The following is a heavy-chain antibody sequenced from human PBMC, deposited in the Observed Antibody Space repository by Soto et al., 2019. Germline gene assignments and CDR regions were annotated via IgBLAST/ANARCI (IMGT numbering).Heavy chain of an antibody. D-gene: IGHD7-27*01. CDR1: GGTFSSYA. Sequence: QVQLVQSGAEVKKPGSSVKVSCKASGGTFSSYAISWVRQAPGQGLEWMGGIIPIFGTANYAQKFQGRVTITADESTSTDYMELSSLRSEDTAVYYCASAPSRYYYYGMDVWGQGTTVTVS. CDR2: IIPIFGTA. J-gene: IGHJ6*02. CDR3: ASAPSRYYYYGMDV. V-gene: IGHV1-69*12.